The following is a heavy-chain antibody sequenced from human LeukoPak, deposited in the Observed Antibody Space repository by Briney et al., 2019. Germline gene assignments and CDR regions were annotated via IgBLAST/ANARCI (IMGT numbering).Heavy chain of an antibody. Sequence: GGSLRLSCAASGFTFNSYGMHWVRQAPGKGLEWVAFIRYDGSNKCYADSVKGRFTISRDNSKNTLYLQMNSLRAEDTAVYYCAKDRASKAAAGTWFDPWGQGTLVTVSS. CDR2: IRYDGSNK. CDR1: GFTFNSYG. D-gene: IGHD6-13*01. V-gene: IGHV3-30*02. J-gene: IGHJ5*02. CDR3: AKDRASKAAAGTWFDP.